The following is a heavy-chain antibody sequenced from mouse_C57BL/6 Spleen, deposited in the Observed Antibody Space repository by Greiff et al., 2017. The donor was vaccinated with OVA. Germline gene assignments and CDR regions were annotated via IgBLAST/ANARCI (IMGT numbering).Heavy chain of an antibody. D-gene: IGHD2-4*01. CDR3: ARGGLRAVYYYAMDY. CDR2: IYPGDGDT. J-gene: IGHJ4*01. CDR1: GYAFSSYW. V-gene: IGHV1-80*01. Sequence: QVQLQQSGAELVKPGASVKISCKASGYAFSSYWMNWVKQRPGKGLEWIGQIYPGDGDTNYNGKFKGKATLTADKSSSTAYMQLSSLTSEDSAVYFCARGGLRAVYYYAMDYWGQGTSVTVSS.